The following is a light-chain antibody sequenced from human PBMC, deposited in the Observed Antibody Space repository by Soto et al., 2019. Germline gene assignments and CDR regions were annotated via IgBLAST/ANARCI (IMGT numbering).Light chain of an antibody. CDR3: QQYGSTPPA. CDR1: QSVSSSY. Sequence: IMVRESLWAVSLSSEKRATLSCRASQSVSSSYLAWYQQKPGQAPRLLIYGASSRATGIPDRFSGSGSGTDFTLTISRLEPEDFAASYCQQYGSTPPAFGQGTKVDIK. J-gene: IGKJ1*01. CDR2: GAS. V-gene: IGKV3-20*01.